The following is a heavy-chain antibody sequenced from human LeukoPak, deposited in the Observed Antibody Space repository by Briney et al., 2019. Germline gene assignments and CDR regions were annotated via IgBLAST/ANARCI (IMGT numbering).Heavy chain of an antibody. J-gene: IGHJ6*02. CDR2: IYPGDSDT. D-gene: IGHD1-14*01. CDR3: ATQTAFRLGDGMDV. Sequence: GESLETSCQCSGYIFTSYWIGWVRQMPGKGLEWTGIIYPGDSDTRDSPSFQGQVTISADKTISTAYLQWSSLKASDTAMYYCATQTAFRLGDGMDVWGQGTTVTVSS. CDR1: GYIFTSYW. V-gene: IGHV5-51*01.